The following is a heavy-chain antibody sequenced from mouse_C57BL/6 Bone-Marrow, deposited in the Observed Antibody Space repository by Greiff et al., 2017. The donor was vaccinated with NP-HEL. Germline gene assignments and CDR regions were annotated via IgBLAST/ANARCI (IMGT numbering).Heavy chain of an antibody. Sequence: EVQGVESGFFFFKPGGSLKLSCAASGFPFSDYGMHWVRQAPAKGLCGLAYFLCGSSTIYYADTVKGRFTISRDNAKNTLFLQRTSLRSEDTAMYYCARGPYWYFDVWGTGTTVTVSS. J-gene: IGHJ1*03. CDR1: GFPFSDYG. CDR2: FLCGSSTI. V-gene: IGHV5-17*01. CDR3: ARGPYWYFDV.